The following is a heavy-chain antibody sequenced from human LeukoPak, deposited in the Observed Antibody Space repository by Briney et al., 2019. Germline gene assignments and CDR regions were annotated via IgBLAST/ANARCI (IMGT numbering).Heavy chain of an antibody. V-gene: IGHV4-34*01. CDR1: GGSFSGYY. CDR3: ARARPPHYYGSGSSSYYFDY. D-gene: IGHD3-10*01. CDR2: INHSGST. J-gene: IGHJ4*02. Sequence: SETLSLTCAVYGGSFSGYYWSWIRQPPGKGLEWIGEINHSGSTNYNPSLKSRVTISVDTSKNQFSLKLSSVTVADTAVYYCARARPPHYYGSGSSSYYFDYWGQGTLVTVSS.